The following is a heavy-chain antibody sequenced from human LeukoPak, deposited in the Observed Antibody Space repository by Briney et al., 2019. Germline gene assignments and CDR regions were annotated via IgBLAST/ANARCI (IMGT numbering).Heavy chain of an antibody. V-gene: IGHV3-11*01. CDR3: ARARSYSGSYYFDY. J-gene: IGHJ4*02. Sequence: GGPLRLSCAASGFTFSDYYMSWIRQAPGKGLEWVSYISSSGSTIYYADSVKGRFTISRDNAKNSLYLQMNSLRAEDTAVYYCARARSYSGSYYFDYWGQGTLVTVSS. CDR1: GFTFSDYY. D-gene: IGHD1-26*01. CDR2: ISSSGSTI.